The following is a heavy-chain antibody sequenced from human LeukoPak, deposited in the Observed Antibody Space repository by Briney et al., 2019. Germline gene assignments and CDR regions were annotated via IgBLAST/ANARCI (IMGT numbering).Heavy chain of an antibody. CDR3: AKGRGSPFYFEY. Sequence: GGSLRLSCAASGFTFSSFAMSWVRQAPGKGREWVSSISGSGASTYYADSVKGRLTISRDNSKNTLYLQMNSLRAEDTAVYYCAKGRGSPFYFEYWGQGTLVTVSS. CDR1: GFTFSSFA. D-gene: IGHD1-26*01. J-gene: IGHJ4*02. V-gene: IGHV3-23*01. CDR2: ISGSGAST.